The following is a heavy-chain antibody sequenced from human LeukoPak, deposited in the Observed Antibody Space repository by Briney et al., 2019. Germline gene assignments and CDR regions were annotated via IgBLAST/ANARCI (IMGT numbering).Heavy chain of an antibody. D-gene: IGHD4-17*01. J-gene: IGHJ4*02. CDR2: MFHSGDT. Sequence: RSETLSLTCDVSGYSIRSGSYWGWIRQPPGKGLEWVGCMFHSGDTYHNPSLKSRVTISADTSKNQFSLKLTSVTAADTAVYYCAKVGAYGDYARHDYWGQGTLVTVSS. V-gene: IGHV4-38-2*01. CDR3: AKVGAYGDYARHDY. CDR1: GYSIRSGSY.